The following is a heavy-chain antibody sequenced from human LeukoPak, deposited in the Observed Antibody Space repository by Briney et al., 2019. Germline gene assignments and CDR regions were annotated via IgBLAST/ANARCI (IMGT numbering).Heavy chain of an antibody. CDR2: IYSGCST. J-gene: IGHJ3*02. V-gene: IGHV3-66*01. CDR1: GFTVSSNY. D-gene: IGHD3-16*01. CDR3: ARSTHYYFVWFPNSFDAFVI. Sequence: GGSLRLSCAASGFTVSSNYMSWVRQAPGKGLEWVSVIYSGCSTYYADSVNGRFTISRDNSTNTPYLQMNSLRAEDTAVYYCARSTHYYFVWFPNSFDAFVIWGEGTMVTVCS.